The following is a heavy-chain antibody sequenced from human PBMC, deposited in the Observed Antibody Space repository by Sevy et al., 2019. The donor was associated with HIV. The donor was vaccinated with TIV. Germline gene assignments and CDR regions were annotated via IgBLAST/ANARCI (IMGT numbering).Heavy chain of an antibody. V-gene: IGHV3-33*01. D-gene: IGHD3-22*01. CDR1: GFTFSSYG. Sequence: GGSLRLSCAASGFTFSSYGMHWVRQAPGKGLEWVAVIWYDGSNKYYADSVKGRFTISKDNSKNTLYLQMNSLRAEDTAVYYWARDYYDSSGYYYGNYYYYGMDVWGQGTTVTVSS. J-gene: IGHJ6*02. CDR3: ARDYYDSSGYYYGNYYYYGMDV. CDR2: IWYDGSNK.